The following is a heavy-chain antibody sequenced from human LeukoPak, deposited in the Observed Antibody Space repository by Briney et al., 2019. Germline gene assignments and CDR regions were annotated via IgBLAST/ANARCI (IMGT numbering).Heavy chain of an antibody. CDR3: ATLDNTCPA. V-gene: IGHV3-9*01. J-gene: IGHJ4*02. Sequence: PGGSLRLSCAASGFTFDDYAMHWVRQAPGKGLEWASGINWNSGSIGYADSVKGRFTISRDNAKNSLYLQMNSLRAEDTALYYCATLDNTCPAWGQGILVTVSS. CDR1: GFTFDDYA. D-gene: IGHD2-2*02. CDR2: INWNSGSI.